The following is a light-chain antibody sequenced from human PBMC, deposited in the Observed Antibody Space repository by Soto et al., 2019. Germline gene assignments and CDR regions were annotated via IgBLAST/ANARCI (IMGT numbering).Light chain of an antibody. V-gene: IGLV1-47*02. CDR1: SSNIGSNF. J-gene: IGLJ2*01. CDR3: AAWDDSLSGPV. CDR2: SNN. Sequence: QSVLTQPPSASGTPGQRVTISCSGSSSNIGSNFVYWYQQLPGTAPKLLIYSNNQRPSGVPDRFSGSKSGTSASLAISGLRSEDEADYYCAAWDDSLSGPVLGGGTKLTVL.